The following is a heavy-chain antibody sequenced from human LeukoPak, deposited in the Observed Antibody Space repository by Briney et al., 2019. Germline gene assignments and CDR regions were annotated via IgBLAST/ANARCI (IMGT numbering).Heavy chain of an antibody. J-gene: IGHJ4*02. V-gene: IGHV1-2*06. CDR2: INPNSGGT. CDR1: GYTFTSYA. CDR3: ARERAAAGTNAYDY. Sequence: ASVKVSCKASGYTFTSYAMNWVRQAPGQGLEWMGRINPNSGGTNYAQKFQGRVTMTRDTSISTAYMELSRLRSDDTAVYYCARERAAAGTNAYDYWGQGTLVTVSS. D-gene: IGHD6-13*01.